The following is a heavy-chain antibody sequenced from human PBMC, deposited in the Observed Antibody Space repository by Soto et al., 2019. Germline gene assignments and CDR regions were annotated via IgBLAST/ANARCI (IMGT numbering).Heavy chain of an antibody. CDR3: ARLLLVVPAAFYYGMDI. Sequence: GESLKISCKGSGYSFTSYWIGWVRQMPGKGLEWMGIIYPGDSDTRYSPSFQGQVTISADKSISTAYLQRSSLKASDTAMYYCARLLLVVPAAFYYGMDIWGQGTTVTVSS. J-gene: IGHJ6*02. V-gene: IGHV5-51*01. D-gene: IGHD2-2*01. CDR2: IYPGDSDT. CDR1: GYSFTSYW.